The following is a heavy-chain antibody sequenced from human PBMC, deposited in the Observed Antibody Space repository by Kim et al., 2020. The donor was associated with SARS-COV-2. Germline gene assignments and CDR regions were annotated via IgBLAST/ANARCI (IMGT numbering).Heavy chain of an antibody. CDR2: TSYDGSNK. J-gene: IGHJ4*02. V-gene: IGHV3-30*04. Sequence: GGSLRLSCAASGFPFSRYAMHWVRQAPGKGLEWVADTSYDGSNKYYADSVRGRFTISKDKSKNTLYLQMNSLRADDTALYFCAREVPGYCSYGTCFSGFDYWGQGTLVTVPA. D-gene: IGHD2-15*01. CDR3: AREVPGYCSYGTCFSGFDY. CDR1: GFPFSRYA.